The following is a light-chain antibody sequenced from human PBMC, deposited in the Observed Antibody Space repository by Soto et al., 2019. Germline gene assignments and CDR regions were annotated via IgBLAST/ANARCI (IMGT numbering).Light chain of an antibody. V-gene: IGKV1-5*03. Sequence: DIQMTQSPSTLSASVGDRVTITFRASQSITSWLAWYQQKPGKAPKLLIYKASSLESGVPSRFIGSGSGTEFTLTISSLQPDDFATYYCQQYKTFSGTFGQGTKVEIK. CDR1: QSITSW. CDR2: KAS. J-gene: IGKJ1*01. CDR3: QQYKTFSGT.